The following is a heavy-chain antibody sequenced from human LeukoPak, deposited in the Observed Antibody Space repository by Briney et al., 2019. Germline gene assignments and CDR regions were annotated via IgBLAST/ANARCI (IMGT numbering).Heavy chain of an antibody. J-gene: IGHJ3*01. CDR3: ARDRGISGRPNAFDV. D-gene: IGHD6-6*01. Sequence: ASVKVSCKSSGYTFTSFYIHWVRLAPGQGLEWMGWISTHTGATSCPQNFQGRVTMTRDTSITTAYMELNSLRFDDTAVYYCARDRGISGRPNAFDVWGHGTMVTVSS. V-gene: IGHV1-2*02. CDR1: GYTFTSFY. CDR2: ISTHTGAT.